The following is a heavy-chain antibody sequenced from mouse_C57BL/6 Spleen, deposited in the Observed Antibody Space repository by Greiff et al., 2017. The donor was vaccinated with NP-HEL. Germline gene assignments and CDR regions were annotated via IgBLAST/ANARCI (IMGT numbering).Heavy chain of an antibody. CDR2: INPNNGGT. Sequence: EVQLQQSGPELVKPGASVKIPCKASGYTFTDYNMDWVKQSHGKSLEWIGDINPNNGGTIYNQKFKGKATLTVDKSSSTAYMELRSLTSEDTAVYYCARRGGSSPAWLAYWGQGTLVTVSA. V-gene: IGHV1-18*01. J-gene: IGHJ3*01. CDR1: GYTFTDYN. D-gene: IGHD1-1*01. CDR3: ARRGGSSPAWLAY.